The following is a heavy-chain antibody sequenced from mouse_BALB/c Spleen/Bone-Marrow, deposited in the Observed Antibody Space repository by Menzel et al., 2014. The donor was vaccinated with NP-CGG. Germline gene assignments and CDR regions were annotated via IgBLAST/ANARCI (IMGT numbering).Heavy chain of an antibody. J-gene: IGHJ1*01. D-gene: IGHD2-3*01. V-gene: IGHV1-87*01. CDR2: IYPGDGDT. CDR1: GYTFTSYW. Sequence: QVQLQQSGAELARPGASVKLSCKASGYTFTSYWMQWVKQRPGQGLEWIGAIYPGDGDTRYTQKFKGKATLTADKSSSTAYMQLSSLASEDSAVYYCAREDDGYNDWYFDVWGAGTTVTVSS. CDR3: AREDDGYNDWYFDV.